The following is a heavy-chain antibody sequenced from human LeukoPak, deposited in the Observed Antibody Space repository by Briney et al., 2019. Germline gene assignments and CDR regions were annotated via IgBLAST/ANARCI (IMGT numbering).Heavy chain of an antibody. CDR3: AREPWVPPFYYFGMDV. Sequence: GGSLRLSCAASGFTFSSYGMHWVRQAPGKGLEWVAVISYDGSNKYYADSVKGRFTISRDNSKNTLYLQMNNLRADDTAVYYCAREPWVPPFYYFGMDVWGQGTTVTVSS. J-gene: IGHJ6*02. D-gene: IGHD1-26*01. CDR2: ISYDGSNK. CDR1: GFTFSSYG. V-gene: IGHV3-30*03.